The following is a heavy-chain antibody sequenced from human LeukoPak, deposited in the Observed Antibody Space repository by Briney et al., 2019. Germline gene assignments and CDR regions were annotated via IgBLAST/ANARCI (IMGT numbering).Heavy chain of an antibody. J-gene: IGHJ3*02. V-gene: IGHV3-7*05. CDR3: VRDGMGGIKAFDM. CDR1: GFSFTNAW. CDR2: IKPDGSQK. D-gene: IGHD3-10*01. Sequence: GGSLRLSCAASGFSFTNAWMSWVRQAPGKGLEWVANIKPDGSQKYFVDSVRGRFTISRDNAKNSVYLQMTSLRAEDTALYYCVRDGMGGIKAFDMWGQGTVVTVSS.